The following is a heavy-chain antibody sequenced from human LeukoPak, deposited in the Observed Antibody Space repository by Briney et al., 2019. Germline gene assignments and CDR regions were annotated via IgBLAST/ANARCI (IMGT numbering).Heavy chain of an antibody. D-gene: IGHD4-17*01. V-gene: IGHV4-30-4*01. CDR3: ASDYGDYPSDAFDI. Sequence: SETLSLTCTVSGGSISSGDYYWSWIRQPPGKGLEWIGYIYYSGSTYYNPSLKSRVTISVDTSKNQFSLKLSSVTAADTAVYYCASDYGDYPSDAFDIWGQGTMVTVSS. CDR1: GGSISSGDYY. J-gene: IGHJ3*02. CDR2: IYYSGST.